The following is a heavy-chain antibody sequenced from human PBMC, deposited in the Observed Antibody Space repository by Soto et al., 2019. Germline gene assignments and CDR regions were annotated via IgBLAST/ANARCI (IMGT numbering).Heavy chain of an antibody. CDR2: IYYSGST. J-gene: IGHJ5*02. CDR3: ARWWSGSRQGFDP. V-gene: IGHV4-31*03. CDR1: GGSFGRGDNT. D-gene: IGHD3-3*01. Sequence: QVQLQESGPGLVKPSQTLSPTCPFPGGSFGRGDNTWSGSGRHPGKGREWIGYIYYSGSTYYNPSLKSRVTISVDTSKNQFSLKLSSVTAADTAVYYCARWWSGSRQGFDPWGQGTLVTVSS.